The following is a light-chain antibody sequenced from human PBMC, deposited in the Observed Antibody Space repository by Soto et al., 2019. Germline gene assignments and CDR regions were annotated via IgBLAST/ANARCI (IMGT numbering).Light chain of an antibody. Sequence: DMVMTQTPLSSPVTLGQPASISCRSSESLVHSDGNTYLSWFQQRPGQHPRLLIYKLSNRFSGVTDRFSGSGAGTNFTLKISRVEAEDVGVYYCMQATQFPSTFGKGTKLEIK. V-gene: IGKV2-24*01. CDR3: MQATQFPST. CDR2: KLS. CDR1: ESLVHSDGNTY. J-gene: IGKJ2*01.